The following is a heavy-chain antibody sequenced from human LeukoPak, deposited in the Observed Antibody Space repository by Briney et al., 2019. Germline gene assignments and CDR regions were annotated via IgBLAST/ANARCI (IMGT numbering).Heavy chain of an antibody. Sequence: GGSLRLSCAASGFTFSSFSMNWVRQAPGKGLEWVSTISSGSRYIYYADSVEGRFTISRDNAKNSLYLQMNSLRAEDTAVYYCATDVRDEYSSGWYPIGYWGQGTLVTVSS. D-gene: IGHD6-19*01. CDR2: ISSGSRYI. CDR1: GFTFSSFS. V-gene: IGHV3-21*01. J-gene: IGHJ4*02. CDR3: ATDVRDEYSSGWYPIGY.